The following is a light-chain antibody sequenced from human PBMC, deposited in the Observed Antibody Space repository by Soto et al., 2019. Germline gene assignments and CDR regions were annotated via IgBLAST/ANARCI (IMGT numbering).Light chain of an antibody. CDR3: QSYDSSLSGFV. J-gene: IGLJ1*01. CDR2: ANT. Sequence: QAVVTQPPSVSGAPGQSVTIPCTGSSSNIGAGFDVHWYQHFPGTAPKLLIYANTNRPSGVPDRFSGSNSGTSASLAITGLLPEDEADYYCQSYDSSLSGFVFGTGTKLPVL. CDR1: SSNIGAGFD. V-gene: IGLV1-40*01.